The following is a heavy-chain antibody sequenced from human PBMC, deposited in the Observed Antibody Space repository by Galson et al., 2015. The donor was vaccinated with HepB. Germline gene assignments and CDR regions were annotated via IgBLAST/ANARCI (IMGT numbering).Heavy chain of an antibody. CDR3: ARVSVGDFWSPSYYFEY. D-gene: IGHD3-3*01. J-gene: IGHJ4*02. CDR2: VYRSGST. V-gene: IGHV3-66*02. CDR1: GFNVNKYF. Sequence: SLRLSCAASGFNVNKYFMSWVRQAPGEGLEWVSVVYRSGSTHSADSVKGRFTISRDNFKNTVALQMSSLRSEDAAIYYCARVSVGDFWSPSYYFEYWGQGTLVTVSS.